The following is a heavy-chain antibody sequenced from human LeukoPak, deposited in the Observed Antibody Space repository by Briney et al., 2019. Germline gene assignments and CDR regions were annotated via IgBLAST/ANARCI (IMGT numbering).Heavy chain of an antibody. CDR1: GFTFDDYA. V-gene: IGHV3-9*01. CDR3: AKDRVIRSSYWYFDL. D-gene: IGHD2/OR15-2a*01. Sequence: PGGSLRLSCAASGFTFDDYAMHWVRQAPGKGLEWVSGISWNSGSLGYADSVKGRFTISRDNAKNSLYLQMNSLRAEDTALYYCAKDRVIRSSYWYFDLWGRGTLVTVSS. CDR2: ISWNSGSL. J-gene: IGHJ2*01.